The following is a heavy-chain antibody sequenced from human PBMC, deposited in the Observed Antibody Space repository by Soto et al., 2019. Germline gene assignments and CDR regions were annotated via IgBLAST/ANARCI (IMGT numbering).Heavy chain of an antibody. CDR3: ARVDPPAKS. J-gene: IGHJ5*02. CDR2: IIPILGIA. Sequence: GASVKVSCKASGCTFSSYTISWVRQAPGQGLEWMGRIIPILGIANYAQKFQGRVTITADKSTSTAYMELNSLRAEDTAVYYCARVDPPAKSWGQGTLVTVSS. CDR1: GCTFSSYT. V-gene: IGHV1-69*02. D-gene: IGHD5-12*01.